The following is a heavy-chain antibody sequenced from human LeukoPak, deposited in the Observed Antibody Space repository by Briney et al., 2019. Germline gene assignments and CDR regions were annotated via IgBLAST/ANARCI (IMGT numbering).Heavy chain of an antibody. CDR1: GFTFSRYW. CDR2: IRSDGSGT. Sequence: SGGSLRLSCAASGFTFSRYWIHWVRQAPGKGLVWVSRIRSDGSGTDYADSVKGRFTISRDNAKDTLYLQMNSLRAEDTAVYSCAKNLLGSGAYSWYFDLWGRGTLVIVSS. D-gene: IGHD1-26*01. J-gene: IGHJ2*01. V-gene: IGHV3-74*01. CDR3: AKNLLGSGAYSWYFDL.